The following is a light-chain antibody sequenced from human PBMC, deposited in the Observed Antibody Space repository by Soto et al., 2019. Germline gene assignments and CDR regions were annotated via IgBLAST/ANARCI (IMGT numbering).Light chain of an antibody. CDR3: GTWDSSLSAPNCV. CDR1: SSNIGDNS. J-gene: IGLJ3*02. V-gene: IGLV1-51*02. Sequence: SVLTQPPSVSAAPGQKVTISCSGSSSNIGDNSVSWYQQLPGAAPKLLIYENNKRPSGIPDRFSGSKSGTSATLGITGLQTGDEADYYCGTWDSSLSAPNCVFGGGTKVTVL. CDR2: ENN.